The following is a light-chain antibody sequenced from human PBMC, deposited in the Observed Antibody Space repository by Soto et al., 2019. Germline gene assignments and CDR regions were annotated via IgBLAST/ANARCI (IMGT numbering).Light chain of an antibody. J-gene: IGKJ3*01. CDR1: QSVSSN. CDR3: QQYGRT. Sequence: VMTQSPATLSVSPGERATLSCRASQSVSSNVAWYQQKPGQAPRLLIYGASSRATGIPDRFSGSGSGTDFTLTISRLEPEDFAVYYCQQYGRTFGPGTKVDIK. CDR2: GAS. V-gene: IGKV3-20*01.